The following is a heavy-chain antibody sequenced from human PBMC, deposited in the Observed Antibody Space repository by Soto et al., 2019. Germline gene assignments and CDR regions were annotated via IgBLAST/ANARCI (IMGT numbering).Heavy chain of an antibody. D-gene: IGHD3-16*01. J-gene: IGHJ6*02. CDR2: IYYSGST. Sequence: TLSLTCTVSGGSIGTYYWGWIRQPPGKGLEWIGFIYYSGSTNYNPSLKSRVTISVDTSKNQFSLKLRSVTAADTAVYYCARDGAYYGMDVWGQRTTVTVS. CDR1: GGSIGTYY. V-gene: IGHV4-59*01. CDR3: ARDGAYYGMDV.